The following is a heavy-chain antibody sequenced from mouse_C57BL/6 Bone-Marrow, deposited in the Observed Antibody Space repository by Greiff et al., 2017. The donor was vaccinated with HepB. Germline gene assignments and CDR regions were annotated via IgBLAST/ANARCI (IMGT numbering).Heavy chain of an antibody. V-gene: IGHV1-82*01. D-gene: IGHD2-10*01. CDR3: ARPYYVGFPAWFAY. CDR2: IYPGDGDT. CDR1: GYAFSSSW. J-gene: IGHJ3*01. Sequence: VKLMESGPELVKPGASVKISCKASGYAFSSSWMNWVKQRPGKGLEWIGRIYPGDGDTNYNGKFKGKATLTADKSSSTAYMQLSSLTSEDSAVYFCARPYYVGFPAWFAYWGQGTLVTVSA.